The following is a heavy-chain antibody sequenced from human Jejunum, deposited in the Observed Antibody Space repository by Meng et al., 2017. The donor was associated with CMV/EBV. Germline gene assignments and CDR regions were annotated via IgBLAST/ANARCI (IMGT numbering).Heavy chain of an antibody. J-gene: IGHJ4*02. V-gene: IGHV4-4*07. Sequence: LQEPGPGLVKLSETLSLTCSVYVGSVNHYYWGWIRQAAGTGLEWIGRFYSSDTYNYHPSLDSRVTMSLDTSKNQFSLNLRSVTAADTATYYCARGPGASTREGFDYWGLGTLVTVSS. CDR2: FYSSDTY. D-gene: IGHD1-26*01. CDR3: ARGPGASTREGFDY. CDR1: VGSVNHYY.